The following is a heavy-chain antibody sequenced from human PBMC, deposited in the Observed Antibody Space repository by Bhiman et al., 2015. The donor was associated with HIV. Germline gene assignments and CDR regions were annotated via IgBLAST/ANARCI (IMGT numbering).Heavy chain of an antibody. Sequence: VQLVESGGGVVQPGGSLRLSCAASGFTFSTYWMSWVRQAPGKGLEWVANIKQDGSEKYYVDSVKGRFTISRDNSKNTLYLQVTSLRDEDTAVYYCAKELWSGYYVLDFWGQGTLVTVSS. CDR1: GFTFSTYW. V-gene: IGHV3-7*01. D-gene: IGHD3-3*01. J-gene: IGHJ4*02. CDR3: AKELWSGYYVLDF. CDR2: IKQDGSEK.